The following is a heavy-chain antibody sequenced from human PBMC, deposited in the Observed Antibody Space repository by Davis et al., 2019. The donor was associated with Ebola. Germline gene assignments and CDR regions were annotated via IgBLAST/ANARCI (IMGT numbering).Heavy chain of an antibody. J-gene: IGHJ5*02. CDR2: ISYDGSNK. CDR1: GFTFSSYA. Sequence: PGGSLRLSCAASGFTFSSYAMHWVRQAPGKGLEWVAVISYDGSNKYYADSVKGRFTISRDNSKNTLYLQMNSLRAEDTAVYYCARDGLLWFGENWFDPWGQGTLVTVSS. V-gene: IGHV3-30*04. D-gene: IGHD3-10*01. CDR3: ARDGLLWFGENWFDP.